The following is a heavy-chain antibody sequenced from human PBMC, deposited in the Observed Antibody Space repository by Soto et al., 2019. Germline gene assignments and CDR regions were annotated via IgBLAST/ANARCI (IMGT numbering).Heavy chain of an antibody. CDR1: GFTFSSYV. D-gene: IGHD4-17*01. J-gene: IGHJ3*01. Sequence: GGSLRLSCAASGFTFSSYVMSWVRQAPGKGLEWVSCINGSGGSTYYVDSVKGRFTISRDNSKNTLFLQMNSLRAEDTAVYYCAKDRHDYGGNSVDVFDVWGQGTMVTVSS. CDR2: INGSGGST. V-gene: IGHV3-23*01. CDR3: AKDRHDYGGNSVDVFDV.